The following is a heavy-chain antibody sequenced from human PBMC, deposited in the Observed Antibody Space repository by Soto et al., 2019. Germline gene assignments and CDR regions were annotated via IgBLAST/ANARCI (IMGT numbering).Heavy chain of an antibody. Sequence: LRLSFAASGFTFSRYWMSWVRQAPGKGLEWVANIDQDGSETYYVDSVKGRFTISRDNAKNSLYLQMNSLRAEDTAVYYCGREHYYASSPGYWGQATLVSVSS. D-gene: IGHD3-22*01. CDR2: IDQDGSET. CDR1: GFTFSRYW. J-gene: IGHJ4*02. CDR3: GREHYYASSPGY. V-gene: IGHV3-7*03.